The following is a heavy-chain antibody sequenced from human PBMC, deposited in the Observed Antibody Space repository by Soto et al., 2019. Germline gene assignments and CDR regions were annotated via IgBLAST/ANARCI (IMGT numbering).Heavy chain of an antibody. CDR3: AGQAGGYDSSGKDY. CDR1: GYSFTSYC. V-gene: IGHV5-51*01. Sequence: GESLKISCKGSGYSFTSYCIGWLRQMPVKGLEWMGIIYPGDSDTRYSPSFQGQVTISADNSISTAYLQWGSLKASDTTMYYCAGQAGGYDSSGKDYWGQGPLVTVSS. D-gene: IGHD3-22*01. CDR2: IYPGDSDT. J-gene: IGHJ4*02.